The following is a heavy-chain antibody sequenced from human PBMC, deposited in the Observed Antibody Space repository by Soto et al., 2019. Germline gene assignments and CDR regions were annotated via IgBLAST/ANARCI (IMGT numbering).Heavy chain of an antibody. J-gene: IGHJ6*02. V-gene: IGHV6-1*01. Sequence: PSQTLSLTCVCSGDTVSSNSAAWNWVRQSPSRGLEWLGRTYYRSRWYSDYAVSVRSRIDINADTSKNQVSLQLNSVTPEDTAVYYCARSEEDSDYYYYGMDVWGQGTTVTVSS. D-gene: IGHD2-15*01. CDR2: TYYRSRWYS. CDR3: ARSEEDSDYYYYGMDV. CDR1: GDTVSSNSAA.